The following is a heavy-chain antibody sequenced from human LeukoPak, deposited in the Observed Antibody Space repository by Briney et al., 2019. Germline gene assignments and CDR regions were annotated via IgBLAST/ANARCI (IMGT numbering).Heavy chain of an antibody. V-gene: IGHV1-69*06. CDR3: AGGRTDIVVVPATLRNYYFDY. Sequence: SVKVSCKASGYIFTSYNIYWVRQAPGQGLEWMGGIMPMFGKTNYAQKFQGRVTTTADKATSTAYMELSSLRSEDTAVYYCAGGRTDIVVVPATLRNYYFDYWGQGTLVTVSS. D-gene: IGHD2-2*01. CDR2: IMPMFGKT. J-gene: IGHJ4*02. CDR1: GYIFTSYN.